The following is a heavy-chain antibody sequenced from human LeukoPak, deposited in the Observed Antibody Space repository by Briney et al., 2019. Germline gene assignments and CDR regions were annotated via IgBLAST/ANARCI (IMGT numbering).Heavy chain of an antibody. CDR1: GFTFSSYA. J-gene: IGHJ4*02. CDR3: ARVRVVVAATPSRNYFDY. Sequence: GGSLRLSCAASGFTFSSYAMSWVRQAPGKGLEWVSAISGSGGSTYYADSVKGRFTISRDNSKNTLYLQMNSLRAEDTAVYYCARVRVVVAATPSRNYFDYWGQGTPVTVSS. V-gene: IGHV3-23*01. CDR2: ISGSGGST. D-gene: IGHD2-15*01.